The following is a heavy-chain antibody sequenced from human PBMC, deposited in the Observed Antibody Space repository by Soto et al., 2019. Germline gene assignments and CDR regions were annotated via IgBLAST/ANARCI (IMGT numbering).Heavy chain of an antibody. CDR2: ISYDGSNK. V-gene: IGHV3-30*03. Sequence: HPGGSLRLSCAASGFTFSSYGMHWVRQAPGKGLEWVAVISYDGSNKYYADSVKGRFTISRDNSKNTLYLQMNSLRAEDTAVYYCARDFLAEYSSGWHPYYYGMDVWGQGTTVTVSS. J-gene: IGHJ6*02. CDR1: GFTFSSYG. D-gene: IGHD6-19*01. CDR3: ARDFLAEYSSGWHPYYYGMDV.